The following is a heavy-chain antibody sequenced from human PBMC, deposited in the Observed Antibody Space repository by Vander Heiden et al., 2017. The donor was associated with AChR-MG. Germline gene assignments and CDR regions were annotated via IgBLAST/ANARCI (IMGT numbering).Heavy chain of an antibody. V-gene: IGHV5-51*01. CDR3: ARYNYYYFDL. CDR1: GYSFPSYW. CDR2: INPDDSDA. D-gene: IGHD1-20*01. Sequence: EVQLAQSGPEVIKPGESLKISCQGSGYSFPSYWIAWVRQMPGKGLEWVGLINPDDSDARYSPSFQGQVTISVDRSISTAFLQWSSLRASDTAVYYGARYNYYYFDLWGPGTLVTVSS. J-gene: IGHJ2*01.